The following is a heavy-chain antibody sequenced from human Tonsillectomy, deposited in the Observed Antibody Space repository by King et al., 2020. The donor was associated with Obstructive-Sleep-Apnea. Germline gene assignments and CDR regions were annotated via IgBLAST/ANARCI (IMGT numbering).Heavy chain of an antibody. D-gene: IGHD6-6*01. J-gene: IGHJ4*02. CDR2: IYYSGST. V-gene: IGHV4-59*01. CDR1: GGSISSDY. Sequence: MQLQESGPGLVKPSETLSLTCTVSGGSISSDYWSWIRQPPGRGLEWIGYIYYSGSTNSNPSLKSRVTISIGTSKNQFSPKLSSVTAADTAVYYCAKLLYSSSSFDYWGQGTLVTVSS. CDR3: AKLLYSSSSFDY.